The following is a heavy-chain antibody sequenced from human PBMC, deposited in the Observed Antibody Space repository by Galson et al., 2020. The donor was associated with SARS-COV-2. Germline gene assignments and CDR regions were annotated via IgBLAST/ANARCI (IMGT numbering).Heavy chain of an antibody. J-gene: IGHJ4*02. CDR1: GFTFSDAW. Sequence: GESLKISCAASGFTFSDAWMTWVRQPPGKGLEWVGRIRTNPDGGTTDYASPMKARFTISRDDSKNTLYLQMNSLKTEDTAVYYCTTDESSSVFDYWGPGTLVTVSS. CDR2: IRTNPDGGTT. CDR3: TTDESSSVFDY. V-gene: IGHV3-15*05.